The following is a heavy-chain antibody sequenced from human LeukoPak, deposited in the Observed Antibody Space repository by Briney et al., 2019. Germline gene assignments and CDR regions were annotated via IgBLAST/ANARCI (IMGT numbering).Heavy chain of an antibody. V-gene: IGHV3-7*01. Sequence: GSLILSCAASGFTFSSYWMSWVRQAPGTGLEWVANIKQDGSEKYYVDSVKGRFTISRDNAKNSLYLQINSLRAEDTAVYYCAKFNRQYCSSTSCYGGFDYWGQGTLVTVSS. CDR1: GFTFSSYW. CDR3: AKFNRQYCSSTSCYGGFDY. J-gene: IGHJ4*02. D-gene: IGHD2-2*01. CDR2: IKQDGSEK.